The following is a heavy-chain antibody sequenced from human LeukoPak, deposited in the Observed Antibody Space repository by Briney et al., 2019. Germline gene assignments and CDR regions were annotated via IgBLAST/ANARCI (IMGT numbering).Heavy chain of an antibody. D-gene: IGHD2-8*01. CDR2: ISGSGGST. CDR3: AKDRSCINDVRHGDFDY. Sequence: GGSLRLSCAASGFIFSSYAMSWVGQAPGKGLEWVSTISGSGGSTYYADSVKGRFTISRDNSKNTVYLQMNSLRAEDTTVYYCAKDRSCINDVRHGDFDYWGQGTLVTVSS. J-gene: IGHJ4*02. CDR1: GFIFSSYA. V-gene: IGHV3-23*01.